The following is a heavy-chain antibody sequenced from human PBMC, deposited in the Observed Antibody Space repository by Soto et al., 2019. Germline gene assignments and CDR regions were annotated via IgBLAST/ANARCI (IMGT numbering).Heavy chain of an antibody. CDR2: ISYDGSNK. CDR3: ASWTVTNYDFWSGYYQVGYYYGMDV. Sequence: GGSLRLSCAASGFTFSSYAMHWVRQAPGKGLEWVAVISYDGSNKYYADSVKGRFTISRDNSKNTLYLQMNSLRAEDTAVYYCASWTVTNYDFWSGYYQVGYYYGMDVRGQGTTVTVSS. V-gene: IGHV3-30-3*01. CDR1: GFTFSSYA. J-gene: IGHJ6*02. D-gene: IGHD3-3*01.